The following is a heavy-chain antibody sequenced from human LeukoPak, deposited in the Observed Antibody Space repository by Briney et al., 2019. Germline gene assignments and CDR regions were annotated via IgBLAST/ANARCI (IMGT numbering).Heavy chain of an antibody. D-gene: IGHD3-10*01. J-gene: IGHJ4*02. CDR2: IFYSGST. CDR3: AGLYGSGSYYGY. Sequence: SETLSLTCTVSGGSISTSNYYWGWIRQPPGKGLEWIGNIFYSGSTYYSPSLKSRVTISVDTSKNQLSLKLSSVTAADTAVYYCAGLYGSGSYYGYWGQGTLVTVSS. V-gene: IGHV4-39*01. CDR1: GGSISTSNYY.